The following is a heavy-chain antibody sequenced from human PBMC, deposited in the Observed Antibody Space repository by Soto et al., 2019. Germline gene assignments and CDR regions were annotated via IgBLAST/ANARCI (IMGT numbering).Heavy chain of an antibody. V-gene: IGHV5-51*01. Sequence: GESLKISCKVSGYSFTTNWIAWVRQGPGKGLEWMGSIFPDDSDTRYSPSFQGQVTISVDKAVTTAYLQWSSLKASDSAMYYCARLIGSSSWFDLWGQGALVTVSS. CDR2: IFPDDSDT. J-gene: IGHJ5*02. CDR1: GYSFTTNW. D-gene: IGHD2-2*01. CDR3: ARLIGSSSWFDL.